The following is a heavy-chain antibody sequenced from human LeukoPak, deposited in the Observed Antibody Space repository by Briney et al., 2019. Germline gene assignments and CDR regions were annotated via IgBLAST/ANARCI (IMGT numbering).Heavy chain of an antibody. D-gene: IGHD1-1*01. Sequence: SETLSLTCTVSGGSISSSSYYWGWIRQPPGKGLEWIGSIYYSGSTYYNPSLKSRVTISVDTSKNQFSLKLSSVTAADTAVYYCARDSPSPNWNDLGMDVWGKGTTVTVSS. CDR2: IYYSGST. V-gene: IGHV4-39*02. CDR3: ARDSPSPNWNDLGMDV. J-gene: IGHJ6*04. CDR1: GGSISSSSYY.